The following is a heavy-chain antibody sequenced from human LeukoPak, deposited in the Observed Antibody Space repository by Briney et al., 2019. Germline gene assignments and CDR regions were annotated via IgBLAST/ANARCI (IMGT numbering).Heavy chain of an antibody. CDR3: ARAYGDYRYYFDY. CDR1: GFTFSSYS. V-gene: IGHV3-21*01. CDR2: ISSSSSYI. Sequence: GGSLRLSCAASGFTFSSYSMNWVRQAPGKGLEWVSSISSSSSYIYYADSVKGRFTISRDNAKNSLYLQMNSLRAEDTAVYYCARAYGDYRYYFDYWGQGTLVTVSS. D-gene: IGHD4-17*01. J-gene: IGHJ4*02.